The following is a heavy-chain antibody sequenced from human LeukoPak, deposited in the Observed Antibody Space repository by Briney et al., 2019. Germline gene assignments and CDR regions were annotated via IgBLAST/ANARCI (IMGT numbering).Heavy chain of an antibody. CDR2: FDPEDGET. D-gene: IGHD3-3*01. Sequence: ASVKVSCKVSGYTLTELSMHWVRQAPGKGLEWMGGFDPEDGETIYAQKFQGRVTMTEDTSTDTAYMELSSLRSEDTAVYYCATQAPLRFLEWLPNDAFDIWGQGTVVTVSS. V-gene: IGHV1-24*01. CDR1: GYTLTELS. CDR3: ATQAPLRFLEWLPNDAFDI. J-gene: IGHJ3*02.